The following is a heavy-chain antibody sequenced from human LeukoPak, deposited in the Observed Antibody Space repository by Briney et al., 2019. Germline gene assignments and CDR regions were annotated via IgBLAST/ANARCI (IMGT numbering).Heavy chain of an antibody. CDR1: GGSISSYY. CDR2: IYYSGST. V-gene: IGHV4-59*01. D-gene: IGHD3-9*01. Sequence: SETLSLTCTVSGGSISSYYWSWIRQPPGKGLEWIGYIYYSGSTNYNPSLKSRVTISVDTSKNQFSLKLSSVTAADTAVYYCAKGPYYDILTGYWTWGQGTLVTVSS. CDR3: AKGPYYDILTGYWT. J-gene: IGHJ5*02.